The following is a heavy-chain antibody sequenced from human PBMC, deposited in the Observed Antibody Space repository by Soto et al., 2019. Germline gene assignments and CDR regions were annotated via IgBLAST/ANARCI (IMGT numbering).Heavy chain of an antibody. D-gene: IGHD3-16*01. CDR3: ARMDDNDFDYYYYGMDV. V-gene: IGHV4-34*01. Sequence: QVQLQQWGAGLLKPSETLSLTCAVYGGSFSGYYWSWIRQPPGKGLEWIGETNHSGSTNYNPSLNXRXTXSXXTSQNRFSLKLSSVPAAATAVYYCARMDDNDFDYYYYGMDVWGQGTTVTVSS. CDR2: TNHSGST. CDR1: GGSFSGYY. J-gene: IGHJ6*02.